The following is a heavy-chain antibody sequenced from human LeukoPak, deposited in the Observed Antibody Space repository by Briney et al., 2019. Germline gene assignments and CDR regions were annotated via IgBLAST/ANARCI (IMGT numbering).Heavy chain of an antibody. CDR3: ARVEMATITSFDY. CDR1: GGSISSYS. D-gene: IGHD5-24*01. CDR2: INYSGST. Sequence: KPSETLSLTCTVSGGSISSYSWSWIRQPPGKGLEWIGCINYSGSTNYNPSLKSRVTISVDTSKNQFSLKLSSVTAADTAVYYCARVEMATITSFDYWGQGTLVTVSS. V-gene: IGHV4-59*13. J-gene: IGHJ4*02.